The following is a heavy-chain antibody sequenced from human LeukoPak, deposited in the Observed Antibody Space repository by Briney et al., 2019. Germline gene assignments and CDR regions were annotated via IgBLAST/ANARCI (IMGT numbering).Heavy chain of an antibody. Sequence: SETLSLTCTVSGGSISTSNYYWGWIRQPPGKGLEWLGSIYYTGSTYYNPSLKSRVTISVDTSNNQFSLKLSSVTAADTAVYYCARDEILAAAGSNYYYYGIDVWGQGTAVTVSS. J-gene: IGHJ6*02. CDR3: ARDEILAAAGSNYYYYGIDV. CDR2: IYYTGST. CDR1: GGSISTSNYY. V-gene: IGHV4-39*07. D-gene: IGHD6-13*01.